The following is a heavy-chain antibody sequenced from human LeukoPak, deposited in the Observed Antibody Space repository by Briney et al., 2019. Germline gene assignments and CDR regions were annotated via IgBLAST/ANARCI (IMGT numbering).Heavy chain of an antibody. CDR3: ARQHCSGGDCYFFD. V-gene: IGHV3-33*01. CDR2: IWYDGNNK. Sequence: GGSLRLSCAASGFTFSSYGMHWVRQAPGKGLEWVALIWYDGNNKYYADSVKGRFTISRDNSKNTLYLQLDSLRAEDTAVYYCARQHCSGGDCYFFDWGQGTLVTVSS. J-gene: IGHJ4*02. D-gene: IGHD2-15*01. CDR1: GFTFSSYG.